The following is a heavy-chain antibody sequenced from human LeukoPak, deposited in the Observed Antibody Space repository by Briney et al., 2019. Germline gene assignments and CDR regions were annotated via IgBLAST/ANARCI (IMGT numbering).Heavy chain of an antibody. CDR2: IHYSGTT. V-gene: IGHV4-59*08. CDR3: ARMGGYSGYATH. Sequence: SETLSLTCTVSGGSISTYYWSWIRQPPGKGLEWIGYIHYSGTTNYNPSLKSRVTISLDTSKNQFSLNLSSVTAADTPVYYCARMGGYSGYATHWGQGTLVSVSS. D-gene: IGHD5-12*01. J-gene: IGHJ4*02. CDR1: GGSISTYY.